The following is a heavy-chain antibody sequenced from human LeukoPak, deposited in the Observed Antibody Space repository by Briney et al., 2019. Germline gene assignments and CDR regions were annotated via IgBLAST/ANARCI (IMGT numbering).Heavy chain of an antibody. CDR1: GFTFSSYA. D-gene: IGHD6-13*01. V-gene: IGHV3-23*01. CDR3: AKLAAAGFPYYFDY. CDR2: ISFSGGSA. Sequence: GGSLRLSCTASGFTFSSYALSWVRQAPGKGLEWVSGISFSGGSAYDADSVKGRFTISRDNSKNTLYLQMNSLRAEDTAVYYCAKLAAAGFPYYFDYWGQGTLVTVSS. J-gene: IGHJ4*02.